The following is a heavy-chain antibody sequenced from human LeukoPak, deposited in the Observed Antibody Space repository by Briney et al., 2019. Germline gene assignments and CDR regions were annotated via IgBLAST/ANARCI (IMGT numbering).Heavy chain of an antibody. D-gene: IGHD3-10*01. CDR1: GYSFTSYW. V-gene: IGHV5-51*01. J-gene: IGHJ4*02. CDR2: IYPGDSDT. Sequence: PGESLKISCKGSGYSFTSYWIGWVRQMPGKGLEWMGIIYPGDSDTRYSPSFQGQVTISADKSINTAYLQLSSLKASDTAMYYCARQHGSGSYYSRAIDYWGQGTLVTVSS. CDR3: ARQHGSGSYYSRAIDY.